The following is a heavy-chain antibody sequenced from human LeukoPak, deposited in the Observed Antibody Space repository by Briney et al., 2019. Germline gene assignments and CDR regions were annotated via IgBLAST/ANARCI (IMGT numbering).Heavy chain of an antibody. Sequence: SETLSLTCTVSGGSISSYYWSWIRQPPGKGLEWIGYIYYSGSTKYNPSLKSRVTLSIDTSKNQFSLKLSSVTAADTAMYYCARGRRIVVLPGRGYFDLWGRGTLVTVSS. D-gene: IGHD4/OR15-4a*01. CDR2: IYYSGST. V-gene: IGHV4-59*08. CDR3: ARGRRIVVLPGRGYFDL. J-gene: IGHJ2*01. CDR1: GGSISSYY.